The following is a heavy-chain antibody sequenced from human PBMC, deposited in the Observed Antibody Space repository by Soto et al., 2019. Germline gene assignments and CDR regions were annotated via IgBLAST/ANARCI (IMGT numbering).Heavy chain of an antibody. CDR3: ARDGFGDF. V-gene: IGHV3-23*01. CDR1: GFTLSTYA. CDR2: ITGSGGST. D-gene: IGHD3-10*01. Sequence: PGGSLRLSCVASGFTLSTYAMSWVRQAPGKGLEWVSGITGSGGSTYYADSVKGRFTISRDTAKNSLFLQMNSLRAEDTAMYYCARDGFGDFWGQGTLVTVSS. J-gene: IGHJ4*02.